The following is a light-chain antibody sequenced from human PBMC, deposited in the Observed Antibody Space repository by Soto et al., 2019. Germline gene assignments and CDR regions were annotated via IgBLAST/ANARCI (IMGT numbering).Light chain of an antibody. Sequence: DIVMTQSPATLSVSPGERATLSCRASQSVSSNLAWYQQKPGQAPRLLLYGASTRATGIPARFSGSGSGTEFTLTISSLQSEDFAVYYCQQYNNWPTWTFGQGTKVDIK. J-gene: IGKJ1*01. V-gene: IGKV3-15*01. CDR1: QSVSSN. CDR3: QQYNNWPTWT. CDR2: GAS.